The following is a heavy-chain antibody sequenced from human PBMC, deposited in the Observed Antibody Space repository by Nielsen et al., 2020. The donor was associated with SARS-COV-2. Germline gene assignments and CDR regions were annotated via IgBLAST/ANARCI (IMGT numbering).Heavy chain of an antibody. CDR2: ITSSSSYI. CDR3: ARESVTGTDAFDI. CDR1: GFTFSRYT. J-gene: IGHJ3*02. Sequence: GESLKISCAASGFTFSRYTMNWVRQAPGKGLEWVLSITSSSSYIYYADSVKGRFTISRDNAKNSLSLQMNSLRAEDTAVYYCARESVTGTDAFDIWGQGTVVTVSS. V-gene: IGHV3-21*01. D-gene: IGHD6-19*01.